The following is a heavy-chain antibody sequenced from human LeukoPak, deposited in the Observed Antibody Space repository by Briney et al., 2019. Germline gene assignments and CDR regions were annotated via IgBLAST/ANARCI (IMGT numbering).Heavy chain of an antibody. CDR1: GFTISSHA. CDR2: ISGSGDST. CDR3: AEDTVFGEPNWFDP. V-gene: IGHV3-23*01. J-gene: IGHJ5*02. Sequence: GGSLRLSCAASGFTISSHAMSWVRQAPGKGLEWVSAISGSGDSTYYADSVKGRFTISRDNSKNTLYLQMNSLRAEDTAVYYCAEDTVFGEPNWFDPCGQGTLVTVSS. D-gene: IGHD3-10*01.